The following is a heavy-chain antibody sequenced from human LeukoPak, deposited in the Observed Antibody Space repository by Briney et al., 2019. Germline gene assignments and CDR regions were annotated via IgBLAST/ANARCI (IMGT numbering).Heavy chain of an antibody. CDR2: ISVYSGNT. J-gene: IGHJ4*02. V-gene: IGHV1-18*01. CDR3: ARDANGVLGDY. D-gene: IGHD2-8*01. Sequence: ASVKVSCKASGYTFSSYGISWVRQDPGQGLEWMGWISVYSGNTNYAQRLQGRVTMTTDTSTSTAYMELRSLRSDDTAVYYCARDANGVLGDYWGQGTLVTVSS. CDR1: GYTFSSYG.